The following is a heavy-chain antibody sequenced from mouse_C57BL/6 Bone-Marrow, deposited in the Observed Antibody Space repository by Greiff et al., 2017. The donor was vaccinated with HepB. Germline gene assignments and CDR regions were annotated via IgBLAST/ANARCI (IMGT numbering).Heavy chain of an antibody. CDR1: GYNFNSYW. Sequence: VQLQQPGAELVKPGASVKLSCKASGYNFNSYWMHWVKQRPGQGLEWIGMIHPNSGSTNYNEKFKSKATLTVDKSSSTAYMQLSSLTSEDSAVYYCARLLRYLYAMDYWGQGTSVTVSS. J-gene: IGHJ4*01. CDR2: IHPNSGST. V-gene: IGHV1-64*01. CDR3: ARLLRYLYAMDY. D-gene: IGHD1-1*01.